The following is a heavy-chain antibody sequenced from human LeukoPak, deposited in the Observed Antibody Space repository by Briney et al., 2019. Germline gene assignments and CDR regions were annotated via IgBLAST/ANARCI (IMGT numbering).Heavy chain of an antibody. J-gene: IGHJ4*02. CDR3: ASFHYYDSRTGGPIDY. D-gene: IGHD3-22*01. Sequence: PSETLSLTCAVYGGSFSGYYWSWIRQPPGKGLEWIGEINHSGSTNYNPSLKSRVTISVDTSKNHFSLKLSSVTAADTAVYYCASFHYYDSRTGGPIDYWGQGTLVTVSS. CDR1: GGSFSGYY. V-gene: IGHV4-34*01. CDR2: INHSGST.